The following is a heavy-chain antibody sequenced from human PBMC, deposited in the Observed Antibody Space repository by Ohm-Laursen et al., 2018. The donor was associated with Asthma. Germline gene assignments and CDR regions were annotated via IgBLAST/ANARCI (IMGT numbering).Heavy chain of an antibody. CDR1: GFTFNSYS. V-gene: IGHV3-21*04. CDR3: AISLTTPGAFDI. D-gene: IGHD1/OR15-1a*01. CDR2: ISSSSSYI. J-gene: IGHJ3*02. Sequence: SLRLSCAATGFTFNSYSMNWVRQAPGKGLEWVSSISSSSSYIYYADSVKGRFTISRDNSKNTIYLQMNSLRAEDTAVYYCAISLTTPGAFDIWGQGTMITVSS.